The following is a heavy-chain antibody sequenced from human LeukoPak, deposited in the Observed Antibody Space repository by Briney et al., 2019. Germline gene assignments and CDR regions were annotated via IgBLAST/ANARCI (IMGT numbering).Heavy chain of an antibody. J-gene: IGHJ4*02. D-gene: IGHD3-10*01. CDR2: ISSSSSYI. CDR1: GFTFSSYS. CDR3: AKADSLYGSGTIDY. Sequence: PGGSLRLSCAASGFTFSSYSMNWVSQAPGKGLEWVSSISSSSSYIYYADSVKGRFTISRDNAKNSLYLQMNSLRAEDTAVYYCAKADSLYGSGTIDYWGQGTLVTVSS. V-gene: IGHV3-21*04.